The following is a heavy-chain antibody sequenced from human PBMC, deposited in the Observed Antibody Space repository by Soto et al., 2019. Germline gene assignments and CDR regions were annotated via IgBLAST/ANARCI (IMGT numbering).Heavy chain of an antibody. D-gene: IGHD5-18*01. J-gene: IGHJ6*02. V-gene: IGHV3-9*01. CDR3: AKDIGDTAMVKAGYYYYYGMDV. CDR2: ISWNSGSI. CDR1: GFTFDDYA. Sequence: SLRLSCAASGFTFDDYAMHWVRQAPGKGLEWVSGISWNSGSIGYADSVKGRFTISRDNAKNSLYLQMNSLRAEDTALYYCAKDIGDTAMVKAGYYYYYGMDVWGQGTTVTVSS.